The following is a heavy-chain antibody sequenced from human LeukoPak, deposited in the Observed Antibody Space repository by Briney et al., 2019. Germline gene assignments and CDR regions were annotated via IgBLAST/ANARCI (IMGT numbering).Heavy chain of an antibody. V-gene: IGHV4-38-2*01. CDR2: IYHSGST. Sequence: SETLSLTCAVSGYSISNGHYWGWIRQPPGKGLEWIGSIYHSGSTYYNPSLKSRVTISVDTSKNQFSLKVNSVTAADTAVYYCGRAQGATDYWGQGTLVTVSS. CDR3: GRAQGATDY. CDR1: GYSISNGHY. J-gene: IGHJ4*02. D-gene: IGHD1-26*01.